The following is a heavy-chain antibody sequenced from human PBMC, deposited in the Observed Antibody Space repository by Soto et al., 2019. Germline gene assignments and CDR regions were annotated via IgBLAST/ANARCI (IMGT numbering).Heavy chain of an antibody. V-gene: IGHV3-9*01. CDR1: GFTFDDYA. Sequence: EVQLVESGGGLVQPGRSLRLSCAASGFTFDDYAMHWVRQAPGKGLEWASGISWNSGSIGYADSVKGRFTISRDNAKNSLYLQMNSLRAEDTALYYCAKEDQELRDYYYHYGMDVWGQGTTVTVSS. J-gene: IGHJ6*02. D-gene: IGHD1-7*01. CDR2: ISWNSGSI. CDR3: AKEDQELRDYYYHYGMDV.